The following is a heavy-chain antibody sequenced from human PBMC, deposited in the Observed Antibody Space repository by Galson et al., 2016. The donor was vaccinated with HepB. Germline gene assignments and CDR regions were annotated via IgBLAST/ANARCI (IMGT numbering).Heavy chain of an antibody. CDR2: MDQGGST. CDR3: ARVVQYGNYADY. Sequence: SETLSLTCGVSGDSISSLKWWSWVRQPPGKGLEWIGEMDQGGSTNYNPSLKSRVNISVDKSKNQFSLNVSSVTAADTAVDYCARVVQYGNYADYWGQGTLVTVSS. D-gene: IGHD4-17*01. V-gene: IGHV4-4*02. CDR1: GDSISSLKW. J-gene: IGHJ4*02.